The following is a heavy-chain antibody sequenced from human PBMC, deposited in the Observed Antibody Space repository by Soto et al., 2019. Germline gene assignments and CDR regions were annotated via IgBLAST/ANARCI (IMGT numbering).Heavy chain of an antibody. CDR3: ERVLVFYGGFDP. D-gene: IGHD2-21*02. Sequence: EGSLRLSCAASGFTFTDYYMSWIRQAPGKGLEWVSYISSSGSTIYYADSVKGRFTISRDNAKNSLYLQMNSLRAEDTAVYYCERVLVFYGGFDPWGQGNLVTVS. V-gene: IGHV3-11*01. J-gene: IGHJ5*02. CDR1: GFTFTDYY. CDR2: ISSSGSTI.